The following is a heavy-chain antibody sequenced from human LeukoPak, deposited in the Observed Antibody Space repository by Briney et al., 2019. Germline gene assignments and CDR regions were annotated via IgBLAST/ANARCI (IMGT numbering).Heavy chain of an antibody. V-gene: IGHV3-9*03. Sequence: PGRSLRLSCAASGLSFGDYAMHWVRQAPGKGLEWVSGISWNSGSIVYADSVKGRFTISRDNAKNSLYLQMNSLRAEDMALYYCAKDLGVTAMALWNWGQGTMVTVSS. CDR2: ISWNSGSI. CDR3: AKDLGVTAMALWN. D-gene: IGHD5-18*01. CDR1: GLSFGDYA. J-gene: IGHJ3*01.